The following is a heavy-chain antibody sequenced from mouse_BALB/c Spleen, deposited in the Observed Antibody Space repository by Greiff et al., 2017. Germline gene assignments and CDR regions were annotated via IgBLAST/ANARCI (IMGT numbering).Heavy chain of an antibody. D-gene: IGHD1-1*01. Sequence: EVKLVESGTVLARPGASVKMSCKASGYTFTSYWMHWVKQRPGQGLEWIGAIYPGNSDTSYNQKFKGKAKLTAVTSTSTAYMELSSLTNEDSAVYYCTRSNEVISYAMDYWGQGTSVTVSS. CDR2: IYPGNSDT. J-gene: IGHJ4*01. V-gene: IGHV1-5*01. CDR1: GYTFTSYW. CDR3: TRSNEVISYAMDY.